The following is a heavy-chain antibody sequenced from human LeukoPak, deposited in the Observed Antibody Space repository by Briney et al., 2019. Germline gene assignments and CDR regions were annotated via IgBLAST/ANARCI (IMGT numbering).Heavy chain of an antibody. CDR3: ARSVRGGDYVITYYYYYYMDV. J-gene: IGHJ6*03. Sequence: SETLSLTCAVYGGSFSGYYWSWIRQPPGKGLEWIGEVNHSGSTNYNPSLKSRVTISVDTSKNQFSLKLSSVTAADTAVYCCARSVRGGDYVITYYYYYYMDVWGKGTTVTVSS. D-gene: IGHD4-17*01. CDR1: GGSFSGYY. V-gene: IGHV4-34*01. CDR2: VNHSGST.